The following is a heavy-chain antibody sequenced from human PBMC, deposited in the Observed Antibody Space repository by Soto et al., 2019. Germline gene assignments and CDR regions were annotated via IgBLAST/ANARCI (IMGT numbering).Heavy chain of an antibody. V-gene: IGHV1-69*06. CDR1: GGTFSSYA. D-gene: IGHD3-3*01. Sequence: ASVKVSCKASGGTFSSYAISWVRQAPGQGLEWMGGIIPIFGTANYAQKFQGRVTITADKSTSTAYMELSSLRSEDTAVYYCARGSGDANPPYYYYGMDVWGQATTVTSP. CDR3: ARGSGDANPPYYYYGMDV. J-gene: IGHJ6*02. CDR2: IIPIFGTA.